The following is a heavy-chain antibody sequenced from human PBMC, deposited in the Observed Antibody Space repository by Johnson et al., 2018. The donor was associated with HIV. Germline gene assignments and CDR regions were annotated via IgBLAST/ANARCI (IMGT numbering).Heavy chain of an antibody. CDR2: IWYDGSNK. CDR1: GFSFSGYG. J-gene: IGHJ3*02. CDR3: ARDSRAFDI. Sequence: QVHLVESGGGVVQPGRFLRLSCAASGFSFSGYGMHWVRQAPGKGLEWVAVIWYDGSNKYYADSVRGRFTISRDNSKNSLYLQMNSLRAEDTAVYYCARDSRAFDIWGQGTMVTVSS. V-gene: IGHV3-33*01.